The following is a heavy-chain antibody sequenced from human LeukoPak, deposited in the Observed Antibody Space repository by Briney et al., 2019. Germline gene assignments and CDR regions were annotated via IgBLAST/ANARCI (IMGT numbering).Heavy chain of an antibody. CDR3: ARAERPGYSSGWYHSDY. D-gene: IGHD6-19*01. Sequence: GASVKVSCKASGYTFTSYYMHWVRQAPGQGLEWMGIINPSGGSTSYAQKFQGRVTMTRDTSTSTVYMELSSLRSEDTAVHYCARAERPGYSSGWYHSDYWGQETLVTVSS. CDR2: INPSGGST. V-gene: IGHV1-46*01. CDR1: GYTFTSYY. J-gene: IGHJ4*02.